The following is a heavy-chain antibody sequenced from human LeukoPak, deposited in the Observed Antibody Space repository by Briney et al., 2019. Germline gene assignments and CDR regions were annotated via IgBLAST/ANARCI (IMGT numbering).Heavy chain of an antibody. J-gene: IGHJ5*02. V-gene: IGHV4-39*07. Sequence: PSETLSLTCTVSGGSIISSSYYWDWIRQPPGKGLEWIGSIYYSGSTYYNPSLKSRVTISVDTSKNQFSLKLSSVTAADTAVYYCARDKRSRSSSRGWFDPWGQGTLVTVSS. D-gene: IGHD6-13*01. CDR1: GGSIISSSYY. CDR2: IYYSGST. CDR3: ARDKRSRSSSRGWFDP.